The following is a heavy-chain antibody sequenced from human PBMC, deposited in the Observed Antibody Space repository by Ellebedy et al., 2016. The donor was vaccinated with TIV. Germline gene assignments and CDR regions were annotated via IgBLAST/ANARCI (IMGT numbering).Heavy chain of an antibody. V-gene: IGHV3-30*18. CDR2: ISSDATNK. CDR1: GFTFSNYG. J-gene: IGHJ4*02. CDR3: AKRFRYYFDS. Sequence: GESLKISCVASGFTFSNYGMNWVRQAPGKGLEWVAIISSDATNKYYADSVKGRFTISRDNPKNTLYLQMNSLRAEDTAVYYCAKRFRYYFDSWGQGTLVIVSS.